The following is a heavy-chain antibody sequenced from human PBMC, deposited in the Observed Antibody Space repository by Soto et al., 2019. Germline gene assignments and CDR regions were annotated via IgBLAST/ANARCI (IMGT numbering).Heavy chain of an antibody. J-gene: IGHJ4*02. CDR3: AKEGQLLVPARYFDY. CDR2: ISVSGCST. V-gene: IGHV3-23*01. Sequence: PGGSLRLSFAACVFTFSGYAMSWVRQAPGKWLEWFSAISVSGCSTXXADSVKGRXTISRDNSKNTXYLQMXSLRAEDTAVYYCAKEGQLLVPARYFDYWGQGTLVXVSS. CDR1: VFTFSGYA. D-gene: IGHD2-15*01.